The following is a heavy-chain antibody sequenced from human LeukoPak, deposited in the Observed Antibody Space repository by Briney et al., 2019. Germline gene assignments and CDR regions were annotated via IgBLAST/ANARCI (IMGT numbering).Heavy chain of an antibody. V-gene: IGHV3-21*01. CDR3: ARTANFAAGFYIDY. J-gene: IGHJ4*02. CDR2: ISGSSRHK. CDR1: GFTFSSYT. Sequence: GGSLRLSCAASGFTFSSYTMNWVRQAPGKGLEWVSSISGSSRHKYYADSVKGRFTISRDNAKNSLYLQMNSLRAEDTAVYYCARTANFAAGFYIDYWGQGTLVTVSS. D-gene: IGHD6-13*01.